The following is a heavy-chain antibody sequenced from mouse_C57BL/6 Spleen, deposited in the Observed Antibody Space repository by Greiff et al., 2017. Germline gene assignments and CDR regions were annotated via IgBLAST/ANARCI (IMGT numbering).Heavy chain of an antibody. Sequence: QVQLQQSGAELVKPGASVKVSCKASGYTFTSYWMHWVKQRPGQGLEWIGRIHPSDSDTNYNQKFKGKATLTVDKSSSTAYMQLSILTSEDAAVYYCARSTYEYPFDYWGQGTTLTVSS. CDR1: GYTFTSYW. CDR2: IHPSDSDT. J-gene: IGHJ2*01. CDR3: ARSTYEYPFDY. D-gene: IGHD2-4*01. V-gene: IGHV1-74*01.